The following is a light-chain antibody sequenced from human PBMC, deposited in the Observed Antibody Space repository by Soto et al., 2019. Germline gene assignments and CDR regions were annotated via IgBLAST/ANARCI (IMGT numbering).Light chain of an antibody. CDR1: PDISNY. V-gene: IGKV1-33*01. CDR2: DAS. J-gene: IGKJ1*01. CDR3: QQYYHLPAT. Sequence: DIQMTQSPSSLSASVGDRVTITCQASPDISNYLNWYQQKPGKAPKLLIYDASNLETGVPSRFSGSGSGSDFTFTISSLQPEDIATYYCQQYYHLPATFGQGTKVEIK.